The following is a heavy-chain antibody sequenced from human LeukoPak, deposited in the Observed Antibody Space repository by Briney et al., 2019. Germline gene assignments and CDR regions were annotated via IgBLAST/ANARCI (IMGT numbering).Heavy chain of an antibody. J-gene: IGHJ4*02. CDR3: ATTVPPTDSEFDY. V-gene: IGHV1-2*02. D-gene: IGHD4-17*01. CDR2: INPNSGGT. CDR1: GYTFTGYY. Sequence: ASVKVSCKASGYTFTGYYMHWVRQAPGQGLEWMGWINPNSGGTNYAQKFQGRVTMTRDTSISTAYMELSRLRSDDTAVYYCATTVPPTDSEFDYWGQGTLVTVSS.